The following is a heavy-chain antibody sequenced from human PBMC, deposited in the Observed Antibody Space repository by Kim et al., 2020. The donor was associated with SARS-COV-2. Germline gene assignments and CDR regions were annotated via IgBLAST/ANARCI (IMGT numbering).Heavy chain of an antibody. CDR1: GGSFSGYY. Sequence: SETLSLTCAVYGGSFSGYYWSWIRQPPGKGLEWIGEINHSGSTNYNPSLKSRVTISVDTSKNQFSLKLSSVTAADTAVYYCARGSSSWYFYYWGQGTLVTVSS. V-gene: IGHV4-34*01. CDR3: ARGSSSWYFYY. J-gene: IGHJ4*02. CDR2: INHSGST. D-gene: IGHD6-13*01.